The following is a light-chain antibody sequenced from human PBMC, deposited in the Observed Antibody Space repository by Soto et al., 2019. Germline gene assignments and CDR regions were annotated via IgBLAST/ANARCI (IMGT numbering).Light chain of an antibody. CDR2: GAS. J-gene: IGKJ1*01. V-gene: IGKV1-39*01. Sequence: DIQMTQSPSSLSASVGDRVTITCRARQTIRKYLNWYQQKPGKAPSLLIYGASTLQTGVPSRFSGSGSGTGFTLTISSLPPEDFATYFCQQSYTSPRTFGQGTKVDI. CDR3: QQSYTSPRT. CDR1: QTIRKY.